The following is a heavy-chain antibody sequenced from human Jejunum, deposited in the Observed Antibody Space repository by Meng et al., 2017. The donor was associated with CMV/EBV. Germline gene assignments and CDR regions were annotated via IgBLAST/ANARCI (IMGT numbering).Heavy chain of an antibody. CDR2: IDSFSSTM. Sequence: CAASGFSFGVYSMNWVRQAPGKGLEWLAYIDSFSSTMYYIDSIKGRFTISRDNAKNSLYLQMNSLSAEDTAVYYCARDSIASVLDYWGQGVLVTVSS. CDR3: ARDSIASVLDY. J-gene: IGHJ4*02. V-gene: IGHV3-48*01. D-gene: IGHD6-13*01. CDR1: GFSFGVYS.